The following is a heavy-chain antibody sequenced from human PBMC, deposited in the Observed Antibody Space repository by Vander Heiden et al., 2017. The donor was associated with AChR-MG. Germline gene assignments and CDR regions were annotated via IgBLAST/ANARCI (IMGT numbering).Heavy chain of an antibody. CDR3: AKASKAGTASYFQH. CDR2: ISYDGSNK. V-gene: IGHV3-30*18. J-gene: IGHJ1*01. Sequence: QVQLVESGGGVVQPGRSLRLSCAASGFTFSSYGMHWVRQAPGKGLEWVAVISYDGSNKYYADSVKGRFTISRDNSKNTLYLQMNSLRAEDTAVYYCAKASKAGTASYFQHWGQGTLVTVSS. D-gene: IGHD6-19*01. CDR1: GFTFSSYG.